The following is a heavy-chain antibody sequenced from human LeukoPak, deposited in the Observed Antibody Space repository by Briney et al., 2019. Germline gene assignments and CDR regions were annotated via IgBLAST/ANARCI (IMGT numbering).Heavy chain of an antibody. V-gene: IGHV3-66*01. D-gene: IGHD4-23*01. Sequence: GGSLRLSCAASGFTVSSNYMSWVRQAPGKGLEWVSIIYSGGNTYYADSVKGRFTISRDNSKNTLYLQMNSLGAEDTAVYYCARDSGTTVGYFDYWGQGTLVTVSS. CDR3: ARDSGTTVGYFDY. CDR2: IYSGGNT. CDR1: GFTVSSNY. J-gene: IGHJ4*02.